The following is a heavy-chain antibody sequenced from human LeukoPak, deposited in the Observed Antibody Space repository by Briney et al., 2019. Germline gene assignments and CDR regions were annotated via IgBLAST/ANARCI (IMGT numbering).Heavy chain of an antibody. Sequence: GGSLRLSCAASGFTFSSYEMNWVRQAPGKGLEWVSYISSSGSTIYYADSVKGRFTISRDNSKNTLYLQMNSLRAEDTAVYYCAKAYSSSSQVEYYWGQGTLVTVSS. J-gene: IGHJ4*02. CDR1: GFTFSSYE. CDR3: AKAYSSSSQVEYY. CDR2: ISSSGSTI. D-gene: IGHD6-6*01. V-gene: IGHV3-48*03.